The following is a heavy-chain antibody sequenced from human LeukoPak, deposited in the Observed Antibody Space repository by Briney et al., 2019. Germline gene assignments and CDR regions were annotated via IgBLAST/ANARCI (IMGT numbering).Heavy chain of an antibody. Sequence: PSETLSLTCTVSGVSVSSGSYYWRWIRQPPGKGLEWIAYFYYSGSTNYNPSLKSRVTISVDTSKNQFSLKLSSVTAADTAVYYCARTGNDFWSGYSNWFDPWGQGTLVTVSS. CDR2: FYYSGST. D-gene: IGHD3-3*01. V-gene: IGHV4-61*01. CDR3: ARTGNDFWSGYSNWFDP. CDR1: GVSVSSGSYY. J-gene: IGHJ5*02.